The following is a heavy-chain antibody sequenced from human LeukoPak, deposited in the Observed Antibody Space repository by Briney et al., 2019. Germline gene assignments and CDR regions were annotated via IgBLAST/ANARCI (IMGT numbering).Heavy chain of an antibody. Sequence: SETLSLTCTVSGGSISSYCWSWIRQPPGKGLEWVGYIYNSGSTNYNPSLKSRVTISVDTSKNQFSLKMSSVTAADTAVYYCARVQYCSTTSSPIDPWGQGTLVTASS. CDR3: ARVQYCSTTSSPIDP. CDR2: IYNSGST. V-gene: IGHV4-59*01. J-gene: IGHJ5*02. CDR1: GGSISSYC. D-gene: IGHD2-2*01.